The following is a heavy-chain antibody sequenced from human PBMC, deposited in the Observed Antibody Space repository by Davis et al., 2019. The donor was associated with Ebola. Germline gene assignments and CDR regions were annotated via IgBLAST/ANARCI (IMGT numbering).Heavy chain of an antibody. CDR3: AIDYGDSHFQH. D-gene: IGHD4-17*01. V-gene: IGHV3-11*01. J-gene: IGHJ1*01. Sequence: GESLKISCAASGFTFSDYYMSWLRQAPGKGLEWVSYISSSGRTIYYSDSVKGRFTISRDNAKKSLYLQMNSLRVEDTAVYYCAIDYGDSHFQHWGQGTLVTVSS. CDR1: GFTFSDYY. CDR2: ISSSGRTI.